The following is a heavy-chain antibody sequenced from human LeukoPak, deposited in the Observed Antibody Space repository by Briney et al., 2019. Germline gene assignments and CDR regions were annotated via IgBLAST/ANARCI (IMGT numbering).Heavy chain of an antibody. D-gene: IGHD3-16*01. J-gene: IGHJ3*02. CDR3: ARHTSSVAFDI. V-gene: IGHV5-51*01. CDR2: VYPGDSDT. Sequence: GESLKISCKAFGYTFSNYWIGWVRQMPGKGLEWMGIVYPGDSDTRYSPSFQGQVTISADKSISTAYLQWSSLRASDTAMYYCARHTSSVAFDIWGQGTMVTVSS. CDR1: GYTFSNYW.